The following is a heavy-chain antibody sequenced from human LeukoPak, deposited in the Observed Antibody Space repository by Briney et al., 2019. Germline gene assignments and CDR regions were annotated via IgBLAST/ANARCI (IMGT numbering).Heavy chain of an antibody. CDR3: ARNRGYRDFWSGYKGSFDY. Sequence: SSETLSLTCTVSGGSFSSGLYYWTWIRQPAGKGLEWIGRIYISGSTNYNPSLKSRVTISRDTSKNEFSLKLSSVTAADTAVYYCARNRGYRDFWSGYKGSFDYWGQGTLVTVSS. V-gene: IGHV4-61*02. J-gene: IGHJ4*02. D-gene: IGHD3-3*01. CDR2: IYISGST. CDR1: GGSFSSGLYY.